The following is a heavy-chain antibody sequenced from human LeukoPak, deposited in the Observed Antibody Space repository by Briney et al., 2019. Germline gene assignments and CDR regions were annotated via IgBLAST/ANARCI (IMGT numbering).Heavy chain of an antibody. CDR1: GGTFSSYP. V-gene: IGHV1-2*02. D-gene: IGHD7-27*01. CDR2: INPNSGGT. J-gene: IGHJ6*03. Sequence: ASVKVSCKASGGTFSSYPITWVRHAPGQGLEWMGWINPNSGGTNYAQKFQGRVTMTRDTSISTAYMELSRLRSDDTAVYYCARDLTGGFYYMDVWGKGTTVTVSS. CDR3: ARDLTGGFYYMDV.